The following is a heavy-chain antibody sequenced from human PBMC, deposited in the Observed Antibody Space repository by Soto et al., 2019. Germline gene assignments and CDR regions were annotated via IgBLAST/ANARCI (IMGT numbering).Heavy chain of an antibody. J-gene: IGHJ6*02. Sequence: PGGSLRLSCAASGFTFTSYAMSWVRQAPGKGLEWVAIISGSAGRTYYADSVKGRFTISRDNFKNTLYLQMNSLRAEDTAVYHCAKVTSARVFYFGLDVWGQGTTVTVSS. CDR1: GFTFTSYA. CDR3: AKVTSARVFYFGLDV. D-gene: IGHD2-2*01. V-gene: IGHV3-23*01. CDR2: ISGSAGRT.